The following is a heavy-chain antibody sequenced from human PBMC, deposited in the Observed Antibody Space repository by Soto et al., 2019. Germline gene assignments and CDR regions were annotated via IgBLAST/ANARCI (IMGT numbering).Heavy chain of an antibody. CDR3: AKPIVGAGYYGLDV. Sequence: QVQLVESGGGVVQPGRSLRLSCAASGFTFRSYDMHWVRQAPGKGLEWMGVISFDGIKKYYADSVKCRFTISRDSSKKKLYLQRNGLRAEGTAGCDCAKPIVGAGYYGLDVWGQGTTVTVSS. CDR2: ISFDGIKK. CDR1: GFTFRSYD. J-gene: IGHJ6*02. D-gene: IGHD1-26*01. V-gene: IGHV3-30*18.